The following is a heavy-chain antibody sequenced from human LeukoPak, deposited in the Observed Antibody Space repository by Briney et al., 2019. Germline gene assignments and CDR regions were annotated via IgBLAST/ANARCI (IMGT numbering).Heavy chain of an antibody. V-gene: IGHV4-39*01. CDR2: IYYSGST. CDR3: ARHYNYVS. CDR1: GGSISSSRYY. J-gene: IGHJ4*02. Sequence: SETLSLTCTLSGGSISSSRYYWGWIRLPPGKGLEWIGSIYYSGSTSYNPPLKSRVTISVDTSKNQFSLKLSSVTAADTAVYYCARHYNYVSWGQGTLVTVSS. D-gene: IGHD5-24*01.